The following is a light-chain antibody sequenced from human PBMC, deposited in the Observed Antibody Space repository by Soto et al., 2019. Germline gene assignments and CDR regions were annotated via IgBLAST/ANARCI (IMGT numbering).Light chain of an antibody. J-gene: IGLJ1*01. CDR2: EVN. CDR1: SSDIGAYNY. V-gene: IGLV2-14*01. Sequence: QSALTQPASVSGSPGQSITISCTGSSSDIGAYNYVSWFQQHPGRAPILIIYEVNHRPSGISTRFSGSKSGNTASLTISGLQAEDEADYYCSSYTDSSNYVFGTGTKVTVL. CDR3: SSYTDSSNYV.